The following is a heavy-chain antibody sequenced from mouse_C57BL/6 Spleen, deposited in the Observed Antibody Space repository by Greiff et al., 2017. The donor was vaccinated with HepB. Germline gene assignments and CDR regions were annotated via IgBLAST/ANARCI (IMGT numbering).Heavy chain of an antibody. V-gene: IGHV14-4*01. D-gene: IGHD2-4*01. J-gene: IGHJ3*01. CDR3: TTWDYLFAY. Sequence: EVQLQQSGAELVRPGASVKLSCTASGLNIKDDYMHWVKQRPEQGLEWIGWIDPENGDTEYASKFQGKATITADTSSNTAYLQLSSLTSEDTAVYYCTTWDYLFAYWGQGTLVTVSA. CDR2: IDPENGDT. CDR1: GLNIKDDY.